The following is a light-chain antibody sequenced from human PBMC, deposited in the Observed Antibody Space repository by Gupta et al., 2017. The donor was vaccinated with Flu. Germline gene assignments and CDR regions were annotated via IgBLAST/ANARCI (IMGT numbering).Light chain of an antibody. J-gene: IGKJ1*01. V-gene: IGKV1-39*01. Sequence: PSSLSASVGDRVTITCLASQTISSYLNWYQKNPGKAPKLLIYGASNLQSGVPSRFSGSGSGTDFSLTISRLQPEDFATYFCLQTYSTLPTFGQGTRMEIK. CDR3: LQTYSTLPT. CDR1: QTISSY. CDR2: GAS.